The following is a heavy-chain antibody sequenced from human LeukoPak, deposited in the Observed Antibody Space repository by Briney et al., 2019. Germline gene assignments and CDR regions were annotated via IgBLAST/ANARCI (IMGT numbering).Heavy chain of an antibody. D-gene: IGHD6-19*01. Sequence: GGSPRLSCAASGFSFSSYSMNWVRQAPGKGLEWVSSISSSSSYIYYADSVKGRFTISRDNAKNSLYLQMNSLRAEDTAVYYCARILDSAWGELGYWGQGTLVTVSS. J-gene: IGHJ4*02. CDR3: ARILDSAWGELGY. V-gene: IGHV3-21*01. CDR1: GFSFSSYS. CDR2: ISSSSSYI.